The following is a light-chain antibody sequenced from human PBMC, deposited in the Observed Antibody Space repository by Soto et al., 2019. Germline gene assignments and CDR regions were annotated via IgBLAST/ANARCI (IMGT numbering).Light chain of an antibody. CDR2: DAS. Sequence: EMVLTQSPATLSLSPGERATLSCRANQSGSSYLAWYQQKPGQATRLIIYDASNRTTGIPARFSGRGSGINFPRANSSLEHEYFAVYYWQQRTSRPREYSFGQGTQLEIK. V-gene: IGKV3-11*01. J-gene: IGKJ2*01. CDR3: QQRTSRPREYS. CDR1: QSGSSY.